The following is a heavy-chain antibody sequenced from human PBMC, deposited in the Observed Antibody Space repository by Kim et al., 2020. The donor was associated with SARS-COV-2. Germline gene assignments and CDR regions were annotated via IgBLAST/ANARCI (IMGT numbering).Heavy chain of an antibody. J-gene: IGHJ4*02. V-gene: IGHV1-69*13. D-gene: IGHD1-26*01. CDR1: GGTFSSYA. CDR2: IIPIFGTA. CDR3: ARDGVGIVGATLFFDY. Sequence: SVKVSCKASGGTFSSYAISWVRQAPGQGLEWMGGIIPIFGTANYAQKFQGRVTITADESTSTAYMELSSLRSEDTAVYYCARDGVGIVGATLFFDYWGQGTLVTVSS.